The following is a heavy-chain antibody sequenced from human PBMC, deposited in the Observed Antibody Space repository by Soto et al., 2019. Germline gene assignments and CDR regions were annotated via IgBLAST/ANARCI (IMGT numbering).Heavy chain of an antibody. CDR3: AGGQSQPNTVACTGRGPSSYFDY. J-gene: IGHJ4*02. V-gene: IGHV4-34*01. D-gene: IGHD5-12*01. Sequence: QVQLQQWGAGLLKPSETLSLTCAVYCWSFSGYYWRWTRQPPGKGREWIGEVNHSGSTNYNPSLKSRVTISVDTSTNQVSLTLSSGTAADAAVYYCAGGQSQPNTVACTGRGPSSYFDYWGQGTLVTVSS. CDR2: VNHSGST. CDR1: CWSFSGYY.